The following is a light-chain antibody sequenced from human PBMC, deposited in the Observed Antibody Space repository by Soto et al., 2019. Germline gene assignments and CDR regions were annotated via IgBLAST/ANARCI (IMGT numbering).Light chain of an antibody. J-gene: IGKJ1*01. CDR1: QSVNSQF. Sequence: PGARATLSCMASQSVNSQFSAWHQQKPGQAPRLLIHGASNRAAGIPDRFSGSGSGTDFTLTISRLEPEDFAVYYCHQYGRSPRTFGQGTKVDI. CDR2: GAS. CDR3: HQYGRSPRT. V-gene: IGKV3-20*01.